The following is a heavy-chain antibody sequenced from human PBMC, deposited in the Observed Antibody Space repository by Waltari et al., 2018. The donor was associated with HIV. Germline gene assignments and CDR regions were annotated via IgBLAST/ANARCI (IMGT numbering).Heavy chain of an antibody. CDR3: ARDRIKYSSGWYFGY. J-gene: IGHJ4*02. CDR1: GGSFSGYY. D-gene: IGHD6-19*01. Sequence: QVQLQQWGAGLLKPSETLSLTCAVYGGSFSGYYWSWIRQPPGKGLEWIGEINHSGSTNYNPSLKSRVTISVDTSKNQFSLKLSSVTAADTAVYYCARDRIKYSSGWYFGYWGQGTLVTVSS. V-gene: IGHV4-34*01. CDR2: INHSGST.